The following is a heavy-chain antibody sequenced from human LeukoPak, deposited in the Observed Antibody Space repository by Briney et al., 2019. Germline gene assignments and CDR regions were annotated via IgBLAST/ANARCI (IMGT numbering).Heavy chain of an antibody. CDR3: TRATWDY. CDR2: IRYDGSNK. V-gene: IGHV3-30*02. J-gene: IGHJ4*02. Sequence: GGSLRLSCAASGFTFSDYGIHWVRQAPGKGLEWVAFIRYDGSNKYYADSVKGRFTISRDNSKNMVYLQMNSLRAEDTAVYYCTRATWDYWGQGTLVTVSS. CDR1: GFTFSDYG.